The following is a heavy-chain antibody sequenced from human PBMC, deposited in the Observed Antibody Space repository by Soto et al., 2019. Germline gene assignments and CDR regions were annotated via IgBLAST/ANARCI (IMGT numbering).Heavy chain of an antibody. V-gene: IGHV3-74*01. Sequence: QVVESGGGLVPPGGSLRLSCAASGFPFTNYWMNWVRQTPGKGLMWVSRISPDGSDVGYADSVDGRFTVSRDNAKNTLYLQMHSLRAEDTAMYYGACWWHIVPVAPSDFDRWGQGTLVTGSS. D-gene: IGHD2-8*02. CDR1: GFPFTNYW. CDR2: ISPDGSDV. CDR3: ACWWHIVPVAPSDFDR. J-gene: IGHJ4*02.